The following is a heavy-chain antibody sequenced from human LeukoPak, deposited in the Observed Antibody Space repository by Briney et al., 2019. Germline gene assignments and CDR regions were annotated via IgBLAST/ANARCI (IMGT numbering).Heavy chain of an antibody. J-gene: IGHJ4*02. CDR2: ISAYSGHT. CDR1: GYTFTNYG. V-gene: IGHV1-18*01. Sequence: ASVKVSCTASGYTFTNYGISWVRQAPGQGLEWMGWISAYSGHTNYAQKLQGRVTMTTDTSTTTAYMELRSLRSDDTAVYYCARSGVGYYYDSSGYYPLDYWGQGTLVTVSS. D-gene: IGHD3-22*01. CDR3: ARSGVGYYYDSSGYYPLDY.